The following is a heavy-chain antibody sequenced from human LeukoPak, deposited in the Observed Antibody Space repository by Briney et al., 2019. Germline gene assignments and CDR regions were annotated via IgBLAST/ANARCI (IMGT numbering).Heavy chain of an antibody. Sequence: ASVKVSCKASGYTFTSYDINWVRQATGQGLEWMGWINPNSGGTNYAQKFQGRVTMTRDTSISTAYMELSRLRSDDTAVYYCASSYAAAGYYFDYWGQGTLVTVSS. V-gene: IGHV1-2*02. J-gene: IGHJ4*02. CDR1: GYTFTSYD. CDR2: INPNSGGT. CDR3: ASSYAAAGYYFDY. D-gene: IGHD6-13*01.